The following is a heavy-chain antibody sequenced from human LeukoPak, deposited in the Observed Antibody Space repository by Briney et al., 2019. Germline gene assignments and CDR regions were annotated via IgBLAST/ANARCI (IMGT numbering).Heavy chain of an antibody. V-gene: IGHV3-48*03. CDR3: ARRFDS. CDR2: ISRSGINT. Sequence: LSLPCTVSGGSISSSSYYWPWIRQPPGKGLEGVSQISRSGINTYYADSVKGRCTISKDNDKNSLYLQMHSLRAEDTAVYYCARRFDSWGQGTLVTVSS. J-gene: IGHJ4*02. CDR1: GGSISSSSYY.